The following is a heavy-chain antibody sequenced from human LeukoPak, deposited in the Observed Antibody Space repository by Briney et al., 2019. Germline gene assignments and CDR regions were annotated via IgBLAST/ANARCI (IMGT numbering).Heavy chain of an antibody. CDR2: IDNGGSTT. V-gene: IGHV3-74*01. Sequence: PGGSLRLSCAASGFTFSTYWMHWVRQALGKGLVWVSCIDNGGSTTLYADFVRGRFIISRDNAKNTLYLQMNSLRPEDTAIYCCARVRSDYSSSSPPDYWGQGTPVTVSS. CDR3: ARVRSDYSSSSPPDY. CDR1: GFTFSTYW. J-gene: IGHJ4*02. D-gene: IGHD6-6*01.